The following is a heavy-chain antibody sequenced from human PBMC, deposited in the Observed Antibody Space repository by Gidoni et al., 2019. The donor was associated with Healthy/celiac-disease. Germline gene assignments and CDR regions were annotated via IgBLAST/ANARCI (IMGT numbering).Heavy chain of an antibody. Sequence: QVQLVESGGGVVQPGRSLRLSCAASGFAFSSYGLPWVRQAPGKGLEWVAVIWYDGSNKYYADSVKGRFTISRDNSKNTLYLQMNSLRDEDTAVYYCARDLLSDIVLMVSNYYYGMDVWGQGTTVTVSS. V-gene: IGHV3-33*01. D-gene: IGHD2-8*01. CDR2: IWYDGSNK. J-gene: IGHJ6*02. CDR3: ARDLLSDIVLMVSNYYYGMDV. CDR1: GFAFSSYG.